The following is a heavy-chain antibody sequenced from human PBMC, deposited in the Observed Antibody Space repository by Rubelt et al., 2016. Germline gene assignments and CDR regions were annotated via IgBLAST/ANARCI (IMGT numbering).Heavy chain of an antibody. CDR3: AKSPAGFCSGGSCYGLDN. V-gene: IGHV3-23*01. J-gene: IGHJ4*02. CDR2: ISGSGGTT. D-gene: IGHD2-15*01. CDR1: GFTFSSYA. Sequence: ESGGGLVQPGGSLRLSCAVSGFTFSSYAMTWVRQAPGKGLEWVSVISGSGGTTYYADSVKGRFTISRDNSKNTLYLQMNSLRAEDTAVYYCAKSPAGFCSGGSCYGLDNWGQGTLVTVSS.